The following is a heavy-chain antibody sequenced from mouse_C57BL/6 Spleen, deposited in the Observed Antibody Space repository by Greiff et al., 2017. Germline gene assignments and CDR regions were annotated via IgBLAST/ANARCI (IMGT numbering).Heavy chain of an antibody. CDR2: IDPEDGDT. CDR1: GFNIKDYY. CDR3: TTSDYYGSSYVYYCDY. D-gene: IGHD1-1*01. V-gene: IGHV14-1*01. Sequence: EVQLQQSGAELVRPGASVKLSCTASGFNIKDYYMHWVKQRPEQGLEWIGRIDPEDGDTEYAPKFQGKATMTADTSSNTAYLQLSSLTSEDTAVYYCTTSDYYGSSYVYYCDYWGQGTTLTVSS. J-gene: IGHJ2*01.